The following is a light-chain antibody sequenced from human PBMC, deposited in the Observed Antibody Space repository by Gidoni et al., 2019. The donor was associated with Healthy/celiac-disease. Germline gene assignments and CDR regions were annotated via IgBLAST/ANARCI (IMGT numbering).Light chain of an antibody. V-gene: IGKV3-11*01. Sequence: EIVLTQSPATLSLSPGERATLSCRASQSVSSYVAWSQQKPGQAPRLLIYDASNRATGIPARFSGSGSGTDFTLTISSLEPEDFAVYYCQQRSNWPPTFGPGTKVDIK. CDR3: QQRSNWPPT. J-gene: IGKJ3*01. CDR1: QSVSSY. CDR2: DAS.